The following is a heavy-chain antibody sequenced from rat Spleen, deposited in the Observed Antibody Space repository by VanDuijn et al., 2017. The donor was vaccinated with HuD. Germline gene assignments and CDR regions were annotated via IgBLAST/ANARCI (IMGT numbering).Heavy chain of an antibody. CDR1: GFTFSNYG. J-gene: IGHJ3*01. CDR3: AHYE. CDR2: ITNTGGST. V-gene: IGHV5S23*01. D-gene: IGHD1-12*01. Sequence: EVQLVESGGGLVQPGRSLKLSCAASGFTFSNYGMAWVRQAPTKGLEWVASITNTGGSTYYPDSVKGRFTISRDDAKSTLSLQMDSLRSEDTAIYYCAHYEWGQGTLVTVSS.